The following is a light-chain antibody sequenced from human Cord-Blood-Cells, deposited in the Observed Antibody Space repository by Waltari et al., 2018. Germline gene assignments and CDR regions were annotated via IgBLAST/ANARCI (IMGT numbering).Light chain of an antibody. V-gene: IGLV2-14*01. J-gene: IGLJ2*01. CDR1: SSHVGGYNY. CDR2: DVS. Sequence: QSALTQPASVSGSPGQSITIPCTGTSSHVGGYNYVTWYQQHPGKPPKLMIYDVSKRPSGVSNRFSGSKSGNTASLTISGLQAEDEADYYCSSYTSSSTVVFGGGTKLTVL. CDR3: SSYTSSSTVV.